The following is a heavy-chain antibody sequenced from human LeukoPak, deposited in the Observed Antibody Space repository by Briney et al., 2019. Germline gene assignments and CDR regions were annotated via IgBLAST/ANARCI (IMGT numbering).Heavy chain of an antibody. CDR1: GYTFTSYA. V-gene: IGHV1-46*01. CDR2: INPSGGST. Sequence: GASVKVSCKASGYTFTSYAMHWVRQAPGQRLEWMGIINPSGGSTSYAQKFQGRVTMTRDTSTSTVYMELSNLRSEDTAVYYCARDLEDDSFGFSGGDLLAYYYGMDVWGQGTTVTVSS. D-gene: IGHD2-21*02. J-gene: IGHJ6*02. CDR3: ARDLEDDSFGFSGGDLLAYYYGMDV.